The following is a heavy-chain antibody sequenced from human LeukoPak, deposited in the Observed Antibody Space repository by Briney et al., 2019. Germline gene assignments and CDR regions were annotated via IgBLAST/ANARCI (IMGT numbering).Heavy chain of an antibody. V-gene: IGHV3-23*01. D-gene: IGHD2-8*02. CDR3: ATYRQVLLPFES. CDR1: GFTFSTFA. CDR2: IFPSGGEI. J-gene: IGHJ4*02. Sequence: GGSLRLSCAASGFTFSTFAMIWVRQPPGKGLDWVSSIFPSGGEIHYADSVRGRFTISRDNSKSTLSLQMNSLRAEDTAIYYCATYRQVLLPFESWGQGTLVTVSS.